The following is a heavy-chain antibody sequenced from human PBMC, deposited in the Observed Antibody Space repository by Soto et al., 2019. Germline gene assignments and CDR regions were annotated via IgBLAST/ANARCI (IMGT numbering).Heavy chain of an antibody. V-gene: IGHV4-34*01. J-gene: IGHJ3*02. D-gene: IGHD1-1*01. Sequence: QVQLQQWGAGLLKPSETLSLTCAVYGGFVTSGSYYCSWIRQPPGKGLEWIGEMSHSGGTHFNPSLKSRVTISVDPSKNQFTLKMSSVTAADAALYYCARVERGTATTVVDAFDIWGPGTMVTVSS. CDR3: ARVERGTATTVVDAFDI. CDR2: MSHSGGT. CDR1: GGFVTSGSYY.